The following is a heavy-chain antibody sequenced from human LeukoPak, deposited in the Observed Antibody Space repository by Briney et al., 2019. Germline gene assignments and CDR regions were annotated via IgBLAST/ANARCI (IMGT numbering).Heavy chain of an antibody. D-gene: IGHD3-22*01. CDR2: INPNSGGT. Sequence: AAVKVSCKASGYTFTGYYMHWLRQAPGQGLEWMGWINPNSGGTNYAQKFQGRVTMTRDTSISTAYMELSRLRSDDTAVYYCARGGITIIVDDYWGQGTLVTVSS. J-gene: IGHJ4*02. CDR3: ARGGITIIVDDY. V-gene: IGHV1-2*02. CDR1: GYTFTGYY.